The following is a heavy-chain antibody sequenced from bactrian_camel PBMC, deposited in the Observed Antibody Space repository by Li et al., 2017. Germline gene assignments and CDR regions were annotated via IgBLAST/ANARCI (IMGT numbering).Heavy chain of an antibody. V-gene: IGHV3S1*01. CDR1: QFSYDTYC. Sequence: HVQMVESGGGSAQTGGSLALSCTDSQFSYDTYCMGWIRQVPGEEREEVAAIEDVHGTTTYAASVRGRFTISRDNDKNTQYLQMNSLKSDDTAMYYCAKGGVPYCSGGYCWAFHYWGQGTQVTVS. D-gene: IGHD2*01. CDR3: AKGGVPYCSGGYCWAFHY. CDR2: IEDVHGTT. J-gene: IGHJ4*01.